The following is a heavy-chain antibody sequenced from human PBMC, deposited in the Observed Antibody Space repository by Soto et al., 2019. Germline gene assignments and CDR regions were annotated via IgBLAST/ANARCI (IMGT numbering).Heavy chain of an antibody. Sequence: QVQLVQSGAEVKKPGASVKVSCKASGYTFTSYGISWVRQAPGQGLEWMGWISAYNGNTNYAQKLQGRVTMTTDTSTSTAYMELRSLRSDDTAVCYCARAPLHYHDSSGLWYFDLWGRGTLVTVSS. CDR3: ARAPLHYHDSSGLWYFDL. D-gene: IGHD3-22*01. V-gene: IGHV1-18*04. CDR1: GYTFTSYG. CDR2: ISAYNGNT. J-gene: IGHJ2*01.